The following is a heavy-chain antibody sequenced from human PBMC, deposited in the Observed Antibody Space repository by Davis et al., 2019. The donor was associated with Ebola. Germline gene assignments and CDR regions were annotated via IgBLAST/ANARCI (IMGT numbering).Heavy chain of an antibody. CDR3: ARHEGVAGIFDY. Sequence: PSETLSLTCAVYGGPFSGYYWSWIRQPPGKGLEWIGEINHSGSTYYNPSLKSRVTISVDTSKNQFSLKLSSVTAADTAVYYCARHEGVAGIFDYWGQGTLVTVSS. J-gene: IGHJ4*02. V-gene: IGHV4-34*01. CDR1: GGPFSGYY. CDR2: INHSGST. D-gene: IGHD6-19*01.